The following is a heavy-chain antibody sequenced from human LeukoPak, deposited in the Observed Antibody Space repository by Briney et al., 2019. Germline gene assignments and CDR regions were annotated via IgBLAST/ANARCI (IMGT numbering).Heavy chain of an antibody. Sequence: PGGSLSLSCAASGFTFSSYAMSWVRQAPGKGLEWVSGISGSGGSTYYADSVKGRFTISRDNSKNTLYLQMNSLRAEDTAVYYCAKDIYGDYVRWFERWGEGTLVTVSS. V-gene: IGHV3-23*01. J-gene: IGHJ5*02. CDR1: GFTFSSYA. CDR2: ISGSGGST. D-gene: IGHD4-17*01. CDR3: AKDIYGDYVRWFER.